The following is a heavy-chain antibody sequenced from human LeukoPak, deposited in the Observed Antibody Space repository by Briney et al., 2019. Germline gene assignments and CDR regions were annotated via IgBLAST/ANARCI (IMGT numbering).Heavy chain of an antibody. D-gene: IGHD5-18*01. CDR3: AKDIQGAN. J-gene: IGHJ4*02. CDR2: ISASGGST. V-gene: IGHV3-23*01. Sequence: PGGSLRLSCAASGFTFSFAAMTRVRQGPGKGLEWVSLISASGGSTYYADSVKGRFTISRDNSKNTVYLQMNSLRAEDTALYYCAKDIQGANWGQGTLVTVSS. CDR1: GFTFSFAA.